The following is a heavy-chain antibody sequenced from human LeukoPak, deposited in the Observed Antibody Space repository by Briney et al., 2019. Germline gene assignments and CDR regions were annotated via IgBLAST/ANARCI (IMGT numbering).Heavy chain of an antibody. D-gene: IGHD3-16*02. J-gene: IGHJ4*02. CDR1: GFTFSSYA. CDR2: ISGSGGST. V-gene: IGHV3-23*01. Sequence: GGSLRLSCAASGFTFSSYAMSWVRQAPGKGLEWVSAISGSGGSTYYADSVKGRFTISRDNSKNTLYLQMNSLRAEDTAVYYCAAYYDYVWGSYRHFDYWGQGTLVTVSS. CDR3: AAYYDYVWGSYRHFDY.